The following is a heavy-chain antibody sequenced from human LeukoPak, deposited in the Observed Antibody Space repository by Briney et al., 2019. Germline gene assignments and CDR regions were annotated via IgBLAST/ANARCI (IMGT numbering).Heavy chain of an antibody. V-gene: IGHV4-34*01. D-gene: IGHD1-26*01. CDR1: GFTFSSYW. CDR3: ARGAYNIGGGDYFAY. CDR2: INHSGST. J-gene: IGHJ4*02. Sequence: GSLRLSCAASGFTFSSYWMNWARQASGKGLEWIGEINHSGSTNYSPSLKSRLTMSVDMSKNQFSLKLTSVTAADTAVYYCARGAYNIGGGDYFAYWGQGTLVTVSS.